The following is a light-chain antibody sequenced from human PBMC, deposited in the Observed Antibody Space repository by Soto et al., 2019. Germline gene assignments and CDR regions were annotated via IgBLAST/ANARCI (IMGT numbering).Light chain of an antibody. CDR1: QSVRSNY. CDR2: GAS. Sequence: EIVLAQSPGTLSLSPGERATLSCRASQSVRSNYLAWYQQKPGQAPRLIIYGASSRATGIPDRFSGSGSGTDFTRTISRLEPEDFAVYYCQQYGTSPRTFGQGTKVDI. CDR3: QQYGTSPRT. V-gene: IGKV3-20*01. J-gene: IGKJ1*01.